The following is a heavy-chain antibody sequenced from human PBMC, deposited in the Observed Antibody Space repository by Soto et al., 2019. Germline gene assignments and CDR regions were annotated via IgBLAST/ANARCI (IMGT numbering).Heavy chain of an antibody. CDR3: TSLSGNDGFDY. CDR1: GFSFSVST. J-gene: IGHJ4*02. D-gene: IGHD5-12*01. V-gene: IGHV3-73*01. CDR2: IGNEANSYAT. Sequence: GGSLRLSCAASGFSFSVSTVHWVRQASGKGLEWVGRIGNEANSYATAYAASVKVRFTVSRDDSKNTAYLQMYSLKTEDTAIYYCTSLSGNDGFDYWGPGTLVTVSS.